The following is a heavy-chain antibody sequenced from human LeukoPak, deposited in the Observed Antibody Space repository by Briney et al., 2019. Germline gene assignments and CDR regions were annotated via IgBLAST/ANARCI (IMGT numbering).Heavy chain of an antibody. CDR2: IRYDGSNK. Sequence: GGSLRLSCAASGFTFSSYGMHWVRQTPGRGLEWVAFIRYDGSNKYYADSVKGRYTISRDNSKNTLYLQMNSLRAEDTAVYYCAKVQTYYYDSSGYYSRGSYYYCYMDVWGKGTTVTISS. J-gene: IGHJ6*03. V-gene: IGHV3-30*02. D-gene: IGHD3-22*01. CDR1: GFTFSSYG. CDR3: AKVQTYYYDSSGYYSRGSYYYCYMDV.